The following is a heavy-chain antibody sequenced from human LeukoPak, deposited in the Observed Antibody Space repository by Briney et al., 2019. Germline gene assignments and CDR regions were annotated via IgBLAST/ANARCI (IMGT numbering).Heavy chain of an antibody. J-gene: IGHJ6*02. CDR1: GFTFSSYE. D-gene: IGHD1-26*01. CDR2: ISSSGSTI. Sequence: PGGSLRLSCAASGFTFSSYEMNWVRRAPGKGLEWVSYISSSGSTIYYADSVKGRFTISRDNAKNSLYLQMNSLGAEDTAVYYCARGGVGATRNGMHVWGQGTTVNVSS. V-gene: IGHV3-48*03. CDR3: ARGGVGATRNGMHV.